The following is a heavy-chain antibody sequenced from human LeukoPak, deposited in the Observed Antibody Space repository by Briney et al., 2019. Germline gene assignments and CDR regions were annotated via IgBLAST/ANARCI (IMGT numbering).Heavy chain of an antibody. J-gene: IGHJ3*02. D-gene: IGHD2-15*01. CDR1: GYNFTNFW. Sequence: GESLKISCKGFGYNFTNFWTGWVRQMPGKGLEWMGVINPAESETRYSPSFQGPVTISADKSMNTAYPQWTTVQASDTAMYYSARQLCVSGRCHHTNVFDIWGQGTMVTISS. CDR2: INPAESET. V-gene: IGHV5-51*01. CDR3: ARQLCVSGRCHHTNVFDI.